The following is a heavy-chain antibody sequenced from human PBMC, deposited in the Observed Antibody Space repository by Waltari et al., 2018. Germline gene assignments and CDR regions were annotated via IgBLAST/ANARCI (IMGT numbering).Heavy chain of an antibody. J-gene: IGHJ3*01. CDR3: VRDHAYAFDF. V-gene: IGHV3-48*01. CDR2: IRTGSSPT. Sequence: EVQLVESGGDLVQPGGSLRLSCSASGFTFSGYTMNWVRQAPGKGLEWVSYIRTGSSPTYYADSVKGRFTISRDNAKNSLYLQMSSLRAEDTALYYCVRDHAYAFDFWGQGTMVTVPS. CDR1: GFTFSGYT.